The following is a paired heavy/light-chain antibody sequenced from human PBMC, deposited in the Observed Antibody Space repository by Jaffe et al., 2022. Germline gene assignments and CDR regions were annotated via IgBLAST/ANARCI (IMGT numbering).Light chain of an antibody. CDR2: EVS. CDR3: CSYAHSNPFV. CDR1: SSDVGSHNL. V-gene: IGLV2-23*02. Sequence: QSALTQPASVSGSPGQSITISCTGTSSDVGSHNLVSWYQQHPGKAPKLMIYEVSQRPSGVSNRFSGSKSGNTASLTISGLQAEDEADYYCCSYAHSNPFVFATGTKVTVL. J-gene: IGLJ1*01.
Heavy chain of an antibody. CDR2: INTNTGNP. CDR1: GYTFTSYV. J-gene: IGHJ6*03. V-gene: IGHV7-4-1*02. D-gene: IGHD2-15*01. Sequence: QVQLVQSGSELKKPGASVKVSCKASGYTFTSYVMNWVRQAPGQGLEWMGWINTNTGNPTYAQGLTGRFVFSLDTSVSTAYLQISSLRAEDTAVYYCARVPSAGNYYYMDVWGKGTTVTVSS. CDR3: ARVPSAGNYYYMDV.